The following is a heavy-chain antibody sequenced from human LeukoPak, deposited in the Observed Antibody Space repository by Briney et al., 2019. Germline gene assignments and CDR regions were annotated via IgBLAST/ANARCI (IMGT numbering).Heavy chain of an antibody. Sequence: SETLSLTCTVSGGSISSSSYYWGWIRQPPGKGLEWIGSIYYSGSTYYNPSLKSRVTISVDTSKNQFSLKLSSVTAADTAVYYCARRGRGYCSSTSCYSAFDIWGRGTVVTVSS. J-gene: IGHJ3*02. CDR3: ARRGRGYCSSTSCYSAFDI. V-gene: IGHV4-39*01. D-gene: IGHD2-2*01. CDR1: GGSISSSSYY. CDR2: IYYSGST.